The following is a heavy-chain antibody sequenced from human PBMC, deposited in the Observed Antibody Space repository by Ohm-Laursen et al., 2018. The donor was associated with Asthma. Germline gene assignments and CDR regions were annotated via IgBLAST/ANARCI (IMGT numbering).Heavy chain of an antibody. J-gene: IGHJ5*02. D-gene: IGHD6-25*01. CDR3: AKDMRGYSSGRYDT. Sequence: SLRLSCTASGLIFDEYAMHWVRQGPGKGLEWVSGIAWNSEVIGYADSVKGRFSISRDNAESSLYLQMNSLRPEDTAVYYCAKDMRGYSSGRYDTWGQGTLVTVSS. CDR1: GLIFDEYA. CDR2: IAWNSEVI. V-gene: IGHV3-9*01.